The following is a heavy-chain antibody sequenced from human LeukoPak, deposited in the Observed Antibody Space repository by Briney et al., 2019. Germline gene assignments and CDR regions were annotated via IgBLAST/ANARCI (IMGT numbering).Heavy chain of an antibody. J-gene: IGHJ4*02. D-gene: IGHD3-3*01. CDR3: ASLLYDFWSGYYFDY. CDR2: ISGSGGST. Sequence: GGSLRLSCAVSGFTFSSYAMSWVRQAPGKGLEWVSAISGSGGSTYYADSVKGRFTISRDNSKNTLYLQMNSLRAEDTAVYYCASLLYDFWSGYYFDYWGQGTLVTVSS. CDR1: GFTFSSYA. V-gene: IGHV3-23*01.